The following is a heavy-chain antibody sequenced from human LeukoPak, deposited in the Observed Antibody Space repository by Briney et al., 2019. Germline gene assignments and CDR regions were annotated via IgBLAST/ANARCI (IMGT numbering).Heavy chain of an antibody. CDR3: ARGGTYYDFWSGYSYYYGMDV. J-gene: IGHJ6*02. D-gene: IGHD3-3*01. CDR1: GFPFSSYG. CDR2: IWYDGSNK. Sequence: SGRSLRLSCAASGFPFSSYGMHWVRQAPGKGLEWVAVIWYDGSNKYYADSVKGRFTISRDNSKNTLYLQTNSLRAEDTAVYYCARGGTYYDFWSGYSYYYGMDVWGQGTTVTVSS. V-gene: IGHV3-33*01.